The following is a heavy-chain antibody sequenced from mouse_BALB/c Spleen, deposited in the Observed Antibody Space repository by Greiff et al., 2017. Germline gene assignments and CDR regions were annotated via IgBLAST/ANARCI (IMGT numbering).Heavy chain of an antibody. CDR1: GFTFSSYA. Sequence: EVQVVESGGGLVKPGGSLKLSCAASGFTFSSYAMSWVRQTPEKRLEWVASISSGGSTYYPDSVKGRFTISRDNARNILYLQMSSLRSEDTAMYYCARGGVDYDGGYAMDYWGQGTSVTVSS. D-gene: IGHD2-4*01. CDR3: ARGGVDYDGGYAMDY. V-gene: IGHV5-6-5*01. CDR2: ISSGGST. J-gene: IGHJ4*01.